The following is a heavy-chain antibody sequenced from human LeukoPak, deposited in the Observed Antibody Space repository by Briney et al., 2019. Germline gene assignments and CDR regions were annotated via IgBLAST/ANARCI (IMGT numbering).Heavy chain of an antibody. CDR2: INPNSGGT. D-gene: IGHD5-12*01. Sequence: GASVKISCKASGYTFTSYYMHWVRQAPGQGLEWMGWINPNSGGTNYAQKFQGRVTMTRDTSISTAYMELSRLRSDDTAVYYCARELDIVATEPSYYMGVWGKGTTVTISS. V-gene: IGHV1-2*02. CDR3: ARELDIVATEPSYYMGV. CDR1: GYTFTSYY. J-gene: IGHJ6*03.